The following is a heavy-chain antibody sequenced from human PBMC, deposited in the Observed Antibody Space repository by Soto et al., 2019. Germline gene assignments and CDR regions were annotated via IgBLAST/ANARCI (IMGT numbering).Heavy chain of an antibody. CDR2: IIPIFGTA. CDR1: GGTFSSYA. Sequence: SVKVSCKASGGTFSSYAISWFRQAPGQGLEWMGGIIPIFGTANYAQKFQGRVTITADESTSTAYMELSSLRSEDTAVYYCAIRTASGYSRHYDGMDVWGQGTTVTGSS. J-gene: IGHJ6*02. V-gene: IGHV1-69*13. CDR3: AIRTASGYSRHYDGMDV. D-gene: IGHD6-13*01.